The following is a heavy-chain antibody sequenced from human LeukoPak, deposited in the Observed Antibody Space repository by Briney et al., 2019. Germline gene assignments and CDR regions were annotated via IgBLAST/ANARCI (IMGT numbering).Heavy chain of an antibody. Sequence: SETLSLTCTVSGGSISSSSYYWGWIRQPPGKGLEWIGSIYYSGSTYYNPSLKSRVTISVDTSKNQFSLKLSSVTAADTAVYYCARVSDGDYGDYWGQGTLVTVSS. V-gene: IGHV4-39*07. CDR2: IYYSGST. D-gene: IGHD4-17*01. J-gene: IGHJ4*02. CDR1: GGSISSSSYY. CDR3: ARVSDGDYGDY.